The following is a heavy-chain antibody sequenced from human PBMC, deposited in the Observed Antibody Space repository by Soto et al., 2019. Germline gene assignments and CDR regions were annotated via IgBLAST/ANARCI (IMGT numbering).Heavy chain of an antibody. CDR3: SKDNYENFTGLYYTDV. CDR2: ISSSSSYI. D-gene: IGHD3-9*01. V-gene: IGHV3-21*01. Sequence: GGSLRLSCAASGFTFSSYSMNWVRQAPGKGLEWVSSISSSSSYIYYADSVKGRFTISRDNAKNSLYLQMNSLRAEDTAVYYCSKDNYENFTGLYYTDVWGKGTTVTVSS. CDR1: GFTFSSYS. J-gene: IGHJ6*03.